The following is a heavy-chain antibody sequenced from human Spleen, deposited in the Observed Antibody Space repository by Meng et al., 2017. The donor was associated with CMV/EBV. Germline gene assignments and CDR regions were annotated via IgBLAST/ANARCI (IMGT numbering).Heavy chain of an antibody. J-gene: IGHJ4*02. CDR3: ARDHYSSSSHFDY. Sequence: FAASGFTFSSYAMSLVRPAPAKGLAWVSAISGSGGSTYYADSVKGRFTISRDNAKNTLYLQMNSLRAEDTAVYYCARDHYSSSSHFDYWGQGTLVTSPQ. CDR2: ISGSGGST. V-gene: IGHV3-23*01. CDR1: GFTFSSYA. D-gene: IGHD6-6*01.